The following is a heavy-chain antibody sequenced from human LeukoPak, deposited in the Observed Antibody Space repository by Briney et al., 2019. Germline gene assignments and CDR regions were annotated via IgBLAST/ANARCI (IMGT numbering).Heavy chain of an antibody. CDR1: GFTFSSYE. J-gene: IGHJ4*02. CDR3: ARGFRDTAMFLDY. Sequence: GGSLRLSCAASGFTFSSYEMNWVRQAPGKRLEWISAISGSSSNVYYAASVRGRFTISRDNAENSLYLQLNTMRAEDTAVYYCARGFRDTAMFLDYWGQGTLVTVSS. V-gene: IGHV3-48*03. D-gene: IGHD5-18*01. CDR2: ISGSSSNV.